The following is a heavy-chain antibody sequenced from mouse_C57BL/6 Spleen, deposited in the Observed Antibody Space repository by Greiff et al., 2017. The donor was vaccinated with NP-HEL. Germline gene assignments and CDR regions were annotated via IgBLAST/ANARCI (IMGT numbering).Heavy chain of an antibody. J-gene: IGHJ2*01. CDR2: INPYNGGT. D-gene: IGHD1-1*01. CDR3: ARSGQLLRYPGDY. CDR1: GYTFTDYY. Sequence: EVKLVESGPVLVKPGASVKMSCKASGYTFTDYYMNWVKQSHGKSLEWIGVINPYNGGTSYNQKFKGKATLTVDKSSSTAYMELNSLTSEDSAVYYCARSGQLLRYPGDYWGQGTTLTVSS. V-gene: IGHV1-19*01.